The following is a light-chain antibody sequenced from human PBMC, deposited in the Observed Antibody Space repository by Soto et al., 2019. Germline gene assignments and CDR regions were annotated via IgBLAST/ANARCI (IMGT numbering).Light chain of an antibody. CDR2: DVT. CDR1: SSDVGGYNY. CDR3: NSYTGSATPYV. J-gene: IGLJ1*01. V-gene: IGLV2-14*03. Sequence: QSVLTQPASVSWSPGQSITISCTGTSSDVGGYNYVSWYQHHPDKAPKLVIYDVTNRPSGVSNRFSGSKAGNTASLTISGLQAEDEADYYCNSYTGSATPYVFGTGTKVTVL.